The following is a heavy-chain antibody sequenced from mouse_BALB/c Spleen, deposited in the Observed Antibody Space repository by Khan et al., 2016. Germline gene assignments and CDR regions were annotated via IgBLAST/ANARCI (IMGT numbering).Heavy chain of an antibody. D-gene: IGHD2-1*01. V-gene: IGHV9-4*02. Sequence: QIQLVQSGPELKTPGETVRISCKASGYTFTTAGMQWVHKIPGKVLKWIGWINTHSGVPHYADDFKGLFTFSLETSASTAYLQIGNLKNEDTATYFCARTGNSGYYAMDYWGQRTSVTVSS. CDR1: GYTFTTAG. CDR3: ARTGNSGYYAMDY. CDR2: INTHSGVP. J-gene: IGHJ4*01.